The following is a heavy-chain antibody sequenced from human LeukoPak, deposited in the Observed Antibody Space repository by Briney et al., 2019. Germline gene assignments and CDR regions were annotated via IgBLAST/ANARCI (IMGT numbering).Heavy chain of an antibody. CDR2: VYYSGST. Sequence: SQTLSLTCTVSGGSISSGDYYWGWIRQPPGKGLEWIGSVYYSGSTYHNPSLKSRVTISVDTSKNQFSLKLNSVTAADTAVYYCARHLTAVAWVVRFDPWGQGTLVTVSS. CDR1: GGSISSGDYY. D-gene: IGHD6-19*01. CDR3: ARHLTAVAWVVRFDP. V-gene: IGHV4-39*01. J-gene: IGHJ5*02.